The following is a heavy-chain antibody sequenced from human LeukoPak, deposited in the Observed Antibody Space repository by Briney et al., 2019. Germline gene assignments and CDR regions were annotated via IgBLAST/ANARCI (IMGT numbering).Heavy chain of an antibody. V-gene: IGHV3-48*03. CDR1: GLTFSNLK. Sequence: HPGGSLRLSCAVSGLTFSNLKMNWVRQAPGKGLEWVSYISAGGRTTFYADSVTGRFTISRDNAKNSLYLQMSSLRVEDTAVYFCARLGDVEVNGGTLDYWGRGTLVTVSS. CDR3: ARLGDVEVNGGTLDY. CDR2: ISAGGRTT. J-gene: IGHJ4*01. D-gene: IGHD3-16*01.